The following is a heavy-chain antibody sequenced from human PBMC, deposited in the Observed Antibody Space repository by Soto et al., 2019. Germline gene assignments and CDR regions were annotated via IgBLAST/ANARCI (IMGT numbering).Heavy chain of an antibody. Sequence: DVQLVEAGVCLGKPGGSLRLSCAASGFNFITFSMNWVRQAPGKGLEWVSSISASSSSIYYAESVKGRFTVSRDNAKNSLYLQMNSLTAEDTALYYCVRDAYNRDAFDIWGQGTTVTVSS. CDR1: GFNFITFS. CDR2: ISASSSSI. J-gene: IGHJ3*02. D-gene: IGHD1-20*01. V-gene: IGHV3-21*01. CDR3: VRDAYNRDAFDI.